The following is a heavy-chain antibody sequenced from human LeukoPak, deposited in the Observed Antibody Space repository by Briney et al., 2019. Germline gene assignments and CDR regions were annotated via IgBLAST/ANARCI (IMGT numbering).Heavy chain of an antibody. CDR3: AKDKNYDILTGYFESPNWYFDL. V-gene: IGHV4-4*07. D-gene: IGHD3-9*01. CDR2: IYTSGST. J-gene: IGHJ2*01. Sequence: PSETLSLTCTVSGGSISSYYWSWIRQPAGKGLEWTGRIYTSGSTNYNPSLKSRVTMSVDTSKNQFSLKLSSVTAADTAVYYCAKDKNYDILTGYFESPNWYFDLWGRGTLVTVSS. CDR1: GGSISSYY.